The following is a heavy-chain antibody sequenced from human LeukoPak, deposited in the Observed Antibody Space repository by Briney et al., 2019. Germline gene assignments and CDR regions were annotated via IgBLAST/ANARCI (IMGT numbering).Heavy chain of an antibody. CDR1: GFTFSVYG. V-gene: IGHV3-30*18. Sequence: GGSLRLSCAASGFTFSVYGMHWVRQAPGKGLEWVAVISYDGSNKYYADSVKGRFTISRDNSKNTLYLQMNSLRAEDTAVYYCAKDLGMFYWGQGTLVPVSS. CDR3: AKDLGMFY. J-gene: IGHJ4*02. D-gene: IGHD3-16*01. CDR2: ISYDGSNK.